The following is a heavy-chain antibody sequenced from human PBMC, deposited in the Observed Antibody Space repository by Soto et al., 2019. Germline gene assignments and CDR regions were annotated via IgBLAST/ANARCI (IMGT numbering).Heavy chain of an antibody. Sequence: QVQLVQSGAEVKKPGASVKVSCKASGYTFTSYGISWVRQAPGQGLEWMGWISAYNGNTKYVQKLQGRVTMTTDTYTSTAYMELRRLRSDDTAVYCCARDLAAGMIDYWGQGTLVTVSS. D-gene: IGHD6-13*01. CDR1: GYTFTSYG. V-gene: IGHV1-18*01. J-gene: IGHJ4*02. CDR2: ISAYNGNT. CDR3: ARDLAAGMIDY.